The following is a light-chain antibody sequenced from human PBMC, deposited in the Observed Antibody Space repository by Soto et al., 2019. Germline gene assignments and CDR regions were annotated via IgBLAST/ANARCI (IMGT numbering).Light chain of an antibody. CDR2: KAS. CDR1: QSISSW. J-gene: IGKJ2*01. Sequence: DIQMTQSPSTLSASVGDRVTITCRASQSISSWLAWYQQKPGKAPKLLIYKASSLESGVPSRFSGSGSGTEFTLTISSLQPDDFATYYCQQVNTYPHTFGQGTKLEIK. CDR3: QQVNTYPHT. V-gene: IGKV1-5*03.